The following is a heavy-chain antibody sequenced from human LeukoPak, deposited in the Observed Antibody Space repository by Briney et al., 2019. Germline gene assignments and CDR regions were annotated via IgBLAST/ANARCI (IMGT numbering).Heavy chain of an antibody. CDR2: ISGSGGST. D-gene: IGHD3-22*01. Sequence: GGSLRLSCAASGFTFSSYGMSWVPPAPGKGLGWVSAISGSGGSTYYADSVKGRFTISRDNSKNTLYLQMNSLRAEDTAVYYCAKVPTYYYDSSGSGDWGQGTLVTVSS. J-gene: IGHJ4*02. CDR1: GFTFSSYG. CDR3: AKVPTYYYDSSGSGD. V-gene: IGHV3-23*01.